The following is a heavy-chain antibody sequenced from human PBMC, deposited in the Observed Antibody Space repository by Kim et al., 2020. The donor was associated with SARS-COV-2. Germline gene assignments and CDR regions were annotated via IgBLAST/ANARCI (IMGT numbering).Heavy chain of an antibody. CDR1: GFTVSSNY. D-gene: IGHD1-26*01. CDR2: IYSGGST. J-gene: IGHJ6*02. Sequence: GGSLRLSCAASGFTVSSNYMSWVRQAPGKGLEWVSVIYSGGSTYYADSVKGRFTISRDNSKNTLYLQMNSLRAEDTAVYYCARDRMDYYRNYYYGMDVWGQGTTVTVSS. CDR3: ARDRMDYYRNYYYGMDV. V-gene: IGHV3-66*01.